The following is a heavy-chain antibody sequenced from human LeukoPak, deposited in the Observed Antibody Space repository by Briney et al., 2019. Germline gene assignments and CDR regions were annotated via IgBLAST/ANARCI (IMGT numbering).Heavy chain of an antibody. CDR1: GFTFSSYS. J-gene: IGHJ4*02. Sequence: GGSLRLSCAASGFTFSSYSMNWVRQAPGKGLEWVSYITSSSSTIYYADSVKGRFTISRDNAKNSLYLQMNSLSDEDTALYYCTRDPRALDFWGQGTLVTVSS. V-gene: IGHV3-48*02. CDR3: TRDPRALDF. CDR2: ITSSSSTI.